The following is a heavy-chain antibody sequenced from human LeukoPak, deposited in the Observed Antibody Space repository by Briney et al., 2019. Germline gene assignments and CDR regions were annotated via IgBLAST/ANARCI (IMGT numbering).Heavy chain of an antibody. CDR3: ARDNPRSYYYYMDV. J-gene: IGHJ6*03. CDR2: ISGSGGST. V-gene: IGHV3-23*01. Sequence: PGGSLRLSCAASGFTFSSYGMSWVRQAPGKGLEWVSAISGSGGSTYYADSVKDRFTISRDNSKNTLYLQMNSLRAEDTAVYYCARDNPRSYYYYMDVWGKGTTVTVSS. CDR1: GFTFSSYG. D-gene: IGHD1-14*01.